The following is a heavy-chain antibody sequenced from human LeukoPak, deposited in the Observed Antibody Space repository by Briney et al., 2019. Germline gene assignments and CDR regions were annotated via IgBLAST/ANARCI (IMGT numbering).Heavy chain of an antibody. Sequence: SETLSLTCTVSGYSISSGYYWGWIRQPPGEGLEWIGSIYHSGSTYYNPSLKSRVTISVDTSKNQFSLKLSSVTAADTAVYYCAREVGYSGSYYAVYWGQGTLVTVSS. CDR1: GYSISSGYY. D-gene: IGHD1-26*01. V-gene: IGHV4-38-2*02. CDR2: IYHSGST. J-gene: IGHJ4*02. CDR3: AREVGYSGSYYAVY.